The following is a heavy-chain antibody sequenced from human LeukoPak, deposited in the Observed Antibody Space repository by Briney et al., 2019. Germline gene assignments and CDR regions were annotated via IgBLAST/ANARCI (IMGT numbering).Heavy chain of an antibody. J-gene: IGHJ4*02. Sequence: ASVKVSCKASGYTFTDYYMHWVRQAPGQGLEWMGWINPNSGGTNYAQKFQGRVTMTRDTSISTAYMELSRLRSDDTAVYYCAGYCSGGSCDAPYYFDYWGQGTLVTVSS. CDR2: INPNSGGT. D-gene: IGHD2-15*01. V-gene: IGHV1-2*02. CDR1: GYTFTDYY. CDR3: AGYCSGGSCDAPYYFDY.